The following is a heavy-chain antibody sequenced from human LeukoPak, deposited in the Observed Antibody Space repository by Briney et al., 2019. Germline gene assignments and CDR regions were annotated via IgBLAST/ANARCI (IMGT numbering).Heavy chain of an antibody. Sequence: GGSLRLSCAASGFTFSSYAMSWVRQAPGKGLEWVSAISGGGGSTYYADSVKGRFTISRDNSKNTLYLQMNSLRAEDTAVYYCARAYCGGDCYYRYWGQGTLVTVSS. CDR3: ARAYCGGDCYYRY. V-gene: IGHV3-23*01. CDR2: ISGGGGST. CDR1: GFTFSSYA. D-gene: IGHD2-21*02. J-gene: IGHJ4*02.